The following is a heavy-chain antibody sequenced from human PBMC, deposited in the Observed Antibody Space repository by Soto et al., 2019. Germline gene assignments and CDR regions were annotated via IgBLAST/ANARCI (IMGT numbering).Heavy chain of an antibody. V-gene: IGHV1-69*13. CDR2: IIPIFGTA. CDR3: ARLNHYGDYDY. Sequence: GASVKVSCKASGGTFSSYAISLVRQAPGQGLEWMGGIIPIFGTANYAQKFQGRVTITADESTSTAYMELSSLRSEDTAVYYCARLNHYGDYDYWGQGTLVTVSS. J-gene: IGHJ4*02. CDR1: GGTFSSYA. D-gene: IGHD4-17*01.